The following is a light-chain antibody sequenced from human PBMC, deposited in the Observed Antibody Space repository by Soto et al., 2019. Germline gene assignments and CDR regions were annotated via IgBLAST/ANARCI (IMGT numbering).Light chain of an antibody. CDR2: DTS. V-gene: IGKV1-39*01. J-gene: IGKJ1*01. CDR1: QSITMY. Sequence: DIQVTQNTSSLSAYVEDRVTITCRASQSITMYLNWYQQKSGKTPELLIYDTSTLVSGVPPRFTGSGSGTDFTLTITSLQPEDSAPYYCQQTYNTPQTFGQGTKVDIK. CDR3: QQTYNTPQT.